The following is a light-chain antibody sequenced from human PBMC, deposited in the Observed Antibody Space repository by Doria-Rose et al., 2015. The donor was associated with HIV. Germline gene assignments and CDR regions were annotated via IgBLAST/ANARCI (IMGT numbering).Light chain of an antibody. J-gene: IGKJ1*01. Sequence: FICDRVTLTCRASQTVSTYLNWFQQEPGKAPKLLIYAASRLQGGVPSRFSGSGSGTDFTLTISGLQPGDFATYYCQQTYSSPPWTFGQGTKVEMK. CDR2: AAS. CDR3: QQTYSSPPWT. V-gene: IGKV1-39*01. CDR1: QTVSTY.